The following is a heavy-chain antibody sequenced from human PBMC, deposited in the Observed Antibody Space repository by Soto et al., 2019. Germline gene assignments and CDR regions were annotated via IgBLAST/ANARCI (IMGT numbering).Heavy chain of an antibody. Sequence: ASVKVSCKASGYSFSNYDINWVRQAPDQGLEWLGWMNPGSGQTNYIEKLNGRISMTWDTSTNTAYLQLSRLTSEDTAIYYCTRETVSDWRGLDPWRQGTPVTVSS. J-gene: IGHJ5*02. CDR2: MNPGSGQT. D-gene: IGHD3-3*01. CDR3: TRETVSDWRGLDP. V-gene: IGHV1-8*01. CDR1: GYSFSNYD.